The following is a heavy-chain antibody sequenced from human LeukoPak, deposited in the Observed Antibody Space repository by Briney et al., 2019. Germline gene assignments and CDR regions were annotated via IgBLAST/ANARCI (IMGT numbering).Heavy chain of an antibody. Sequence: GGSLRLSCAASGFDFSNYVMTWVRQAPGKGLEWVAGITSSGDITYYSDSVKGRFTISRDNSKNTLYLQMNSLRAEDTAVYYCAREYGRSGYLGAFDIWGQGTMVTVSS. CDR1: GFDFSNYV. J-gene: IGHJ3*02. CDR3: AREYGRSGYLGAFDI. V-gene: IGHV3-23*01. CDR2: ITSSGDIT. D-gene: IGHD3-22*01.